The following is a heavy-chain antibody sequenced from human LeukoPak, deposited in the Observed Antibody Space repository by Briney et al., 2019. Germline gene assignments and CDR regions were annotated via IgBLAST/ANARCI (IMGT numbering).Heavy chain of an antibody. CDR1: GFTFSSYG. CDR2: IWYDGSNK. CDR3: ARDHSSSTDDY. J-gene: IGHJ4*02. Sequence: GGSLRLSCAASGFTFSSYGMHWVRQAPGKGLEWVAVIWYDGSNKYYADSVKGRFTISRDNSKNTLYLQMNSPRAEDTAVYYCARDHSSSTDDYWGQGTLVTVSS. V-gene: IGHV3-33*01. D-gene: IGHD6-13*01.